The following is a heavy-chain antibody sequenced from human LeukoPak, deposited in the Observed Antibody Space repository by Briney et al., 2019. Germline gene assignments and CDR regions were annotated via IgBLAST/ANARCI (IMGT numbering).Heavy chain of an antibody. CDR2: IGASDDHT. D-gene: IGHD2-2*01. V-gene: IGHV3-23*01. J-gene: IGHJ5*02. Sequence: GGSLRLSCAASGFTFTNYAMTWVRQAPGKGLEWVSSIGASDDHTLYADSVKGRFTISRDNSKNTLYLQMNSLRVDDTAVYYCTKTQGDYSTTWYNWFDPWGQGTLVTVSS. CDR3: TKTQGDYSTTWYNWFDP. CDR1: GFTFTNYA.